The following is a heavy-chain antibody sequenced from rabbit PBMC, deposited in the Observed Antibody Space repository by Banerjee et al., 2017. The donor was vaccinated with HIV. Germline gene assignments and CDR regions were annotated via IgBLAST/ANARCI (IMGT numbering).Heavy chain of an antibody. J-gene: IGHJ4*01. CDR2: IYDGDGST. V-gene: IGHV1S43*01. CDR3: ARKGGYDDSHYFYL. D-gene: IGHD2-1*01. CDR1: GIDFSSYYY. Sequence: QQQLEESGGGLVKPGGTLTLTCKASGIDFSSYYYMCWVRQAPGKRPEWIACIYDGDGSTYYASWVNGRFSISRSTSLNTVTLQMTSLTAADTATYFCARKGGYDDSHYFYLWGQGTLVTVS.